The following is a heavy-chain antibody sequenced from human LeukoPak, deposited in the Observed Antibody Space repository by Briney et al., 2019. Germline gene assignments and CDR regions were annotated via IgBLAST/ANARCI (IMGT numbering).Heavy chain of an antibody. D-gene: IGHD3-3*02. CDR3: AKASWVSNAAAFL. CDR2: LRGNGDT. J-gene: IGHJ4*02. Sequence: GGSLRLSCAASGFTFSSYAMSWVREAPARGLEWVSSLRGNGDTFYADSVKGRFTLSRDESRNTVYLHLNNLRVEDTAVYYCAKASWVSNAAAFLWGQGTVVTVSS. V-gene: IGHV3-23*01. CDR1: GFTFSSYA.